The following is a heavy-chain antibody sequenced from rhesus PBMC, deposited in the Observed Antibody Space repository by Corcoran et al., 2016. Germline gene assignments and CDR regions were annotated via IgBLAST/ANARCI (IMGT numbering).Heavy chain of an antibody. CDR3: ARMRISVGDFDF. D-gene: IGHD2-15*01. Sequence: QVQLQESGPGLVKPSETLSLTCAVSGGSISGGYYWSWIRQPPGKGLEWMGRRHGSGGSTNYSPSLKSRVTSAGDTSKSQFSLKLSSVTAADTAVYYCARMRISVGDFDFWGQGVLVTVSS. V-gene: IGHV4S7*01. J-gene: IGHJ4*01. CDR1: GGSISGGYY. CDR2: RHGSGGST.